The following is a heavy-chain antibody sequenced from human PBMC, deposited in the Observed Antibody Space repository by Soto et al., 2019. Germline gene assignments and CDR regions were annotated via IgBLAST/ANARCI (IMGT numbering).Heavy chain of an antibody. J-gene: IGHJ6*02. CDR3: ARGLYGSGSYYPPSPYYYGMDV. V-gene: IGHV6-1*01. CDR1: GDSVSSNSAA. CDR2: TYYRSKWYN. D-gene: IGHD3-10*01. Sequence: SQTLSLTCAISGDSVSSNSAAWNWIRQSPSRGLEWLGRTYYRSKWYNDYAVSVKSRITINPDTSKNQFSLQLNSVTPEDTAVYYCARGLYGSGSYYPPSPYYYGMDVWGQGTTVTAP.